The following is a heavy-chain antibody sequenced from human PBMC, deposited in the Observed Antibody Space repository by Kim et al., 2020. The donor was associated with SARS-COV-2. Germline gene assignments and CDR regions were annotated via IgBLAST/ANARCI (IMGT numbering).Heavy chain of an antibody. CDR1: GFTFSSYS. V-gene: IGHV3-21*01. J-gene: IGHJ4*02. CDR3: ARNPRLRNPILKSYYFDY. CDR2: ISSSSSYI. Sequence: GGSLRLSCAASGFTFSSYSMNWVRQAPGKGLEWVSSISSSSSYIYYADSVKGRFTISRDNAKNSLYLQMNSLRAEDTAVYYCARNPRLRNPILKSYYFDYWGQGTLVTVSS. D-gene: IGHD5-12*01.